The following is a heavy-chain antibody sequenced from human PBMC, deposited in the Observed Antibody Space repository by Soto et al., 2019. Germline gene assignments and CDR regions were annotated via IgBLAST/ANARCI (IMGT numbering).Heavy chain of an antibody. V-gene: IGHV1-2*02. Sequence: ASVKVSCKASGYTFTGYYMHWVRQAPGQGLEWMGWINPNSGGTNYAQKFQGRVTMTRDTSISTAYMELSRLRSDDTAVYYCIMEGYSSGGSCPDLSWGQGTLVTVSS. CDR2: INPNSGGT. J-gene: IGHJ4*02. D-gene: IGHD2-15*01. CDR3: IMEGYSSGGSCPDLS. CDR1: GYTFTGYY.